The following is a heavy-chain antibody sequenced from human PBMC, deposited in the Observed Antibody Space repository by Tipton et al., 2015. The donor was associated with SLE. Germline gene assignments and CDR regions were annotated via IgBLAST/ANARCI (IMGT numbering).Heavy chain of an antibody. CDR3: ARLALRFLEWFGAFDY. CDR2: INHSGST. Sequence: TLSLTCTVSGGSISSHYWSWIRQPPGKGLEWIGEINHSGSTNYNPSLKSRVTISVDTSKNQFSLKLSSVTAADTAVYYCARLALRFLEWFGAFDYWGQGTLVTVSS. V-gene: IGHV4-34*01. J-gene: IGHJ4*02. D-gene: IGHD3-3*01. CDR1: GGSISSHY.